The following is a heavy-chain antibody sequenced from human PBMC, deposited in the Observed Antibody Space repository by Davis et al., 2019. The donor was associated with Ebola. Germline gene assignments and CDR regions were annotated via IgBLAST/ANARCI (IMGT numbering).Heavy chain of an antibody. CDR2: INPNSGGT. J-gene: IGHJ3*02. CDR1: GYTFTGYY. Sequence: AASVKVSCKASGYTFTGYYMHWVRQAPGQGLEWMGWINPNSGGTNYAQKFQGWVTMTRDTSISTAYMELSRLRSDDTAVYYCARESLSGYDFRGAFDIWGQGTMVTVSS. CDR3: ARESLSGYDFRGAFDI. D-gene: IGHD5-12*01. V-gene: IGHV1-2*04.